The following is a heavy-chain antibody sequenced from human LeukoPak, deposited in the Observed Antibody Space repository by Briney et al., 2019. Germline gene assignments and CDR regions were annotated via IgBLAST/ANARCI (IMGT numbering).Heavy chain of an antibody. CDR1: RFTFSSYA. CDR3: AELGITMIGGV. J-gene: IGHJ6*04. Sequence: PGGSLRLSCEASRFTFSSYAMSWVRQAPGKGLEWVSAISGSGGSTYYADSVKGRFTISRDNAKNSLYLQMNSLRAEDTAVYYCAELGITMIGGVWGKGTTVTISS. V-gene: IGHV3-23*01. CDR2: ISGSGGST. D-gene: IGHD3-10*02.